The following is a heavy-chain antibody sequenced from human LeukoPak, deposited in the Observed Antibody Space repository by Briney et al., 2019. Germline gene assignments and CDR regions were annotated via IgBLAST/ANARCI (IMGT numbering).Heavy chain of an antibody. J-gene: IGHJ6*02. V-gene: IGHV4-59*01. Sequence: SETLSLTCTVSGGSISSYYWSWIRQPPGKGLEWIGYIYYSGSTNYNPSLKSRVTISVDTSKNQFSLKLSSVTAADTAVYYCARGWDYYCGMDVWGQGTTVTVSS. D-gene: IGHD1-26*01. CDR3: ARGWDYYCGMDV. CDR1: GGSISSYY. CDR2: IYYSGST.